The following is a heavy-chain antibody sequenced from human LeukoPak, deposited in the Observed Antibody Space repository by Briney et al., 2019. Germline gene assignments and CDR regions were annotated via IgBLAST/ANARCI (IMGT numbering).Heavy chain of an antibody. J-gene: IGHJ3*02. CDR1: GGTFSSYA. Sequence: ASVKVSCKASGGTFSSYAISWVRQAPGQGLEWMGGIIPIFGTANYAQKFQGRVTITADKSTSTAYMELSSLRSEDTAVYYCARAEYYYDSSGYRHAFDIWGQGTMVTVSS. D-gene: IGHD3-22*01. CDR3: ARAEYYYDSSGYRHAFDI. V-gene: IGHV1-69*06. CDR2: IIPIFGTA.